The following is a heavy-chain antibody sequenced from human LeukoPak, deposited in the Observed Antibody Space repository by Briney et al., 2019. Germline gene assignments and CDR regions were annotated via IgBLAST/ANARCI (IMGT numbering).Heavy chain of an antibody. CDR2: VSGSGTTT. D-gene: IGHD3-22*01. Sequence: GGSLRLSCAASGFTFSSYAMSWVRQAPGKGPEWVSAVSGSGTTTHNADSVEGRFSSSRDNSKNTLFLHMNSLRVDDTAVYYCAKGDDSSGRNWFDSWGQGTLVTVSS. CDR1: GFTFSSYA. V-gene: IGHV3-23*01. CDR3: AKGDDSSGRNWFDS. J-gene: IGHJ5*01.